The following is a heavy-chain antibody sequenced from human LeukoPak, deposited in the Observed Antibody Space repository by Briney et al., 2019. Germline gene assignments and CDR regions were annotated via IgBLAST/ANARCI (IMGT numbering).Heavy chain of an antibody. V-gene: IGHV4-4*07. CDR3: ARDLIKYYFDD. J-gene: IGHJ4*02. CDR1: GESISSFY. CDR2: IYSSGST. Sequence: SETLSLTCTVSGESISSFYWSWIRQPAGKGLEWIGHIYSSGSTNYNPSLKSRVTMSVDTSKNQFSLKLSSVTAADTAMYYCARDLIKYYFDDWGQGTLVTVSS.